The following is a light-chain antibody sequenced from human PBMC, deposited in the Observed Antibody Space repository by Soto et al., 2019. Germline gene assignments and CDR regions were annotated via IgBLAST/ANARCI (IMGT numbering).Light chain of an antibody. CDR3: QQYDNLPST. CDR1: QDISNY. V-gene: IGKV1-33*01. J-gene: IGKJ5*01. Sequence: DIQMTQSPSSLSASVGDRVTINCQAIQDISNYLNWYQQKPGKAPKLLIYDASNLETGVPSKFSGSGSGTDFTFTISSLQPEDIGPYYCQQYDNLPSTFGQGTRLEIK. CDR2: DAS.